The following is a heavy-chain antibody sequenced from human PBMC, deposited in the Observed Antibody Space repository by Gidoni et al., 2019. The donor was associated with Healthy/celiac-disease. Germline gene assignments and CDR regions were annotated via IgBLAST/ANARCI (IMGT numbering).Heavy chain of an antibody. V-gene: IGHV3-23*01. CDR1: GFTFSSYA. D-gene: IGHD3-22*01. CDR2: IRGSGGSK. J-gene: IGHJ4*02. Sequence: EVQLLESGGGLVQPGGSLRLSCAASGFTFSSYAMSWVRQAPGKGLEWVSAIRGSGGSKYYADSVKGRFTISRDNSKNTLYLQMNSLRAEDTAVYYCAKVRDHDYYDSSGYLDYWGQGTLVTVSS. CDR3: AKVRDHDYYDSSGYLDY.